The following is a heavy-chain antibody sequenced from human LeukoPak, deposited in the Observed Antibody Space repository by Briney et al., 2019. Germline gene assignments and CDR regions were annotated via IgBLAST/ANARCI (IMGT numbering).Heavy chain of an antibody. D-gene: IGHD5-18*01. V-gene: IGHV3-11*04. CDR2: ISSSGSTI. CDR1: GFTFSDYY. J-gene: IGHJ5*02. CDR3: ARDHVGYSYGYNH. Sequence: GGSLRLSCAASGFTFSDYYMSWIRQAPGKGLEWVSYISSSGSTIYYADSVKGRYTISRDNAKNLLYLQMKSLRIEDTGLYYCARDHVGYSYGYNHWGQGTLVVVSS.